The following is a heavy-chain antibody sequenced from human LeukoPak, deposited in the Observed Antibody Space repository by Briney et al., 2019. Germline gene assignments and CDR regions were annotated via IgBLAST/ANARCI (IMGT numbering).Heavy chain of an antibody. CDR1: GGSFRVYY. D-gene: IGHD2-2*01. Sequence: SETLSLTCAVYGGSFRVYYWSWIRQPPGKGLEWIGEINHSGSTNYNPSLKSRVTISVDTSKNQFSLKLSSVTAADTAVYYCARDAFSSISGSGAPFDPWGQGTLVTVSS. J-gene: IGHJ5*02. V-gene: IGHV4-34*01. CDR2: INHSGST. CDR3: ARDAFSSISGSGAPFDP.